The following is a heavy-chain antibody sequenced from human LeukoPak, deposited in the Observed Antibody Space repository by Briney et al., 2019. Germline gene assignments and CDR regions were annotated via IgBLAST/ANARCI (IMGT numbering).Heavy chain of an antibody. CDR3: ASAGDHYDILTGYLVSYMDV. D-gene: IGHD3-9*01. V-gene: IGHV4-28*01. J-gene: IGHJ6*03. CDR2: IYYSGST. CDR1: GYSISSSNW. Sequence: PSETLSLTCAVSGYSISSSNWWGWIRQPPGKGLEWIGSIYYSGSTYYNPSLKSRVTISVDTSKNQFSLKLSSVTAADTAVYYCASAGDHYDILTGYLVSYMDVWGKGTTVTVSS.